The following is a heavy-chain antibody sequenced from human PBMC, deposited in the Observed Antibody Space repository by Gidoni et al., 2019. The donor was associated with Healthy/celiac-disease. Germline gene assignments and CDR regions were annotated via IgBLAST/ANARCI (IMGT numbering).Heavy chain of an antibody. CDR3: AKDYLGYDTSAVGY. CDR2: ISYDGSNK. J-gene: IGHJ4*02. V-gene: IGHV3-30*18. CDR1: GFTFISYG. D-gene: IGHD3-22*01. Sequence: QVQLVESGGGVVQPGRSLSLSCAASGFTFISYGMHWVRQAPGKGLEGVAVISYDGSNKYYADSVKGRFTISRDNSKNTPYLQMNSLRAEDTAVYYCAKDYLGYDTSAVGYWGQGTLVTVSS.